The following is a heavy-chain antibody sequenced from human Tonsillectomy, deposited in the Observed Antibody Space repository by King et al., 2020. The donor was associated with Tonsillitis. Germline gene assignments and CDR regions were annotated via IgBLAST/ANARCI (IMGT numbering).Heavy chain of an antibody. J-gene: IGHJ4*02. CDR3: AREYYGSGSYLVSLDY. D-gene: IGHD3-10*01. CDR1: GFTFSSYA. Sequence: VQLVESGGGVVQPGRSLRLSCAASGFTFSSYAMHWVRQAPGKGLEWVAVISYDGSNKYYGDSVKGRFTISRDNSKNTLYLQMNSLRAEDTAVYYCAREYYGSGSYLVSLDYWGQGTLVTVSS. V-gene: IGHV3-30-3*01. CDR2: ISYDGSNK.